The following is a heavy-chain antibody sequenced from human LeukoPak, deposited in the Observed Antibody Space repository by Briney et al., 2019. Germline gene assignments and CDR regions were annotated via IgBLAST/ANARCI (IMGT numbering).Heavy chain of an antibody. V-gene: IGHV3-23*01. Sequence: GASVKVSCKASGGTFSSYAMRWVRQAPGKGLEWVSSIGGSSGSTYYADSVKGRFTNSRDNSKNTLYLQVDSLRAVDTAVYYCAKAAPDTTYFDRWGQGTLVTVSS. CDR1: GGTFSSYA. J-gene: IGHJ4*02. CDR3: AKAAPDTTYFDR. D-gene: IGHD2/OR15-2a*01. CDR2: IGGSSGST.